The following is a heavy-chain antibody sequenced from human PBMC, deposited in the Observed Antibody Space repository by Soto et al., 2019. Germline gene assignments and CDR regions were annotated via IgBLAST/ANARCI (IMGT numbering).Heavy chain of an antibody. D-gene: IGHD6-19*01. CDR2: ICPDGTST. V-gene: IGHV3-74*01. CDR3: VRELLAVTGSTRWFDP. J-gene: IGHJ5*02. Sequence: PGGSLRLSCAVSGFTFRDYCMHWVRQAPGKGLLWVSRICPDGTSTKYADSVKGRFTISRDNPENTLYLQMNSLRAEDTGVYYCVRELLAVTGSTRWFDPWGQGTLVTVSS. CDR1: GFTFRDYC.